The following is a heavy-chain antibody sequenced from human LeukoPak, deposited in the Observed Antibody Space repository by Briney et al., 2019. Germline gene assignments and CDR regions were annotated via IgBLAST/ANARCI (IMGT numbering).Heavy chain of an antibody. CDR1: GGSFSGYY. J-gene: IGHJ5*02. CDR3: ARGRPVYAMKFWFDP. CDR2: INHSGST. V-gene: IGHV4-34*01. Sequence: PSETLSLTCAVYGGSFSGYYWSWIRQPPGKGLEWIGEINHSGSTNYNPSLKSRVTISVDTSKNQFSLKLSSVTAADTAVYYCARGRPVYAMKFWFDPWGQGTLVTVSS. D-gene: IGHD5/OR15-5a*01.